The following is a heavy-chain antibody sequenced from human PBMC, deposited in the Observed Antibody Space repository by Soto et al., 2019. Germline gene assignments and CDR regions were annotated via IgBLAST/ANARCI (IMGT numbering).Heavy chain of an antibody. V-gene: IGHV3-7*01. CDR1: GFTFSTYW. CDR3: ARAMSSGSYFDY. CDR2: IKPDGSQS. Sequence: AGSLRLSCEASGFTFSTYWMSWIRQAPGKGLEWVGNIKPDGSQSYIVDSVQGRFTTSRDNARNSVYLQMNSLRAEDTAVYYCARAMSSGSYFDYWGQGTLVTVSS. D-gene: IGHD1-26*01. J-gene: IGHJ4*02.